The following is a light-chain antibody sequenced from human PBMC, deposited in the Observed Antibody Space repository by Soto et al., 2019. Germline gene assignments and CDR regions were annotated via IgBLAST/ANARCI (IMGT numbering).Light chain of an antibody. CDR1: QDINRY. CDR3: QQVDSYPLT. CDR2: RAS. J-gene: IGKJ4*01. Sequence: IQLTQSPSFLSASVGDRVTITCRASQDINRYVAWYQQKSGQAPKLLIYRASNLRPGVPSRFSGSGSGTDFTLTISNLQPEDFATYHCQQVDSYPLTFGGGTKLEI. V-gene: IGKV1-9*01.